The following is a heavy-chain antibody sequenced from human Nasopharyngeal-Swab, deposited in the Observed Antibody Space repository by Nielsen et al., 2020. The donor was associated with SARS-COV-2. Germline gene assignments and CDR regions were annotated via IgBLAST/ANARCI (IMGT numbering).Heavy chain of an antibody. CDR1: GFSLSTSGVG. CDR3: AHSAAYYYDSSGYYPEGFDY. J-gene: IGHJ4*02. V-gene: IGHV2-5*02. D-gene: IGHD3-22*01. Sequence: SGPTLVKPTQTLMLTCTFSGFSLSTSGVGVGWIRQPPGKALEWLALIYWDDDKRYSPSLKSRLTITKDTSKNQVVLTMTNMDPVDTATYYCAHSAAYYYDSSGYYPEGFDYWGQGTLVTVSS. CDR2: IYWDDDK.